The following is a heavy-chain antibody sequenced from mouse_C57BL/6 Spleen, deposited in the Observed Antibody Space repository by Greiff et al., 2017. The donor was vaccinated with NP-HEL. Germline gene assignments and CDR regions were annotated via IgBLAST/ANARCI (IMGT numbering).Heavy chain of an antibody. D-gene: IGHD1-1*01. J-gene: IGHJ2*01. V-gene: IGHV5-12*01. CDR3: ARQRYGGDFDY. CDR1: GFTFSDYY. CDR2: ISNGGGST. Sequence: EVQRVESGGGLVQPGGSLKLSCAASGFTFSDYYMYWVRQTPEKRLEWVAYISNGGGSTYYPDTVKGRFTISRDNAKNTLYLQMSRLKSEDTAMYYCARQRYGGDFDYWGQGTTLTVSS.